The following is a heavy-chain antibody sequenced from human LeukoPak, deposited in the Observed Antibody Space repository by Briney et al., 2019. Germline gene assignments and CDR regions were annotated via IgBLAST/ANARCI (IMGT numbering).Heavy chain of an antibody. CDR1: GFTFSSYW. CDR2: IKQDGSEK. J-gene: IGHJ4*02. V-gene: IGHV3-7*01. CDR3: ARDQSLRYFDWLPYYFDY. Sequence: PGGSLRLSCAASGFTFSSYWMSWVRQAPGKGLEWVANIKQDGSEKYYVDSVKGRFTISRDNAKNSLYLQMNSLRAEDTAVYYCARDQSLRYFDWLPYYFDYWGQGTLVTVSS. D-gene: IGHD3-9*01.